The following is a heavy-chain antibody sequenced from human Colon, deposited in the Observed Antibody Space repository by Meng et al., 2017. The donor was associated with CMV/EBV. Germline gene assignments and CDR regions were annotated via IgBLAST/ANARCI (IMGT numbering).Heavy chain of an antibody. CDR1: FTFRNYA. V-gene: IGHV3-23*01. CDR3: AKALPSSGTYLFYFDY. D-gene: IGHD1-26*01. J-gene: IGHJ4*02. Sequence: FTFRNYAMGWVRQAPGRGLEWVSGIDGSGSFTKYADSVKGRFTISRDNSKSTLDLQMNSLRAEDTALYYCAKALPSSGTYLFYFDYWGQGTLVTVSS. CDR2: IDGSGSFT.